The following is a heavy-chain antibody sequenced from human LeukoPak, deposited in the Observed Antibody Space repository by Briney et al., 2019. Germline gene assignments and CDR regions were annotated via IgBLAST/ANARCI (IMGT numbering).Heavy chain of an antibody. D-gene: IGHD5-18*01. CDR1: GGSFSGYY. Sequence: PSETLSLTCAVYGGSFSGYYWSWIRQPPGKGLEWIGEINHSGSTNYNPSLKSRVTISVDTSKNQFSLKLSSVTAADTAVYYCARPAGKYSYVSNWFDPWGQGTLVTVSS. J-gene: IGHJ5*02. V-gene: IGHV4-34*01. CDR3: ARPAGKYSYVSNWFDP. CDR2: INHSGST.